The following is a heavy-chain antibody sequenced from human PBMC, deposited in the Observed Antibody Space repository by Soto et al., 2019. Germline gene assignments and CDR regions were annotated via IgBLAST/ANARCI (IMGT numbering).Heavy chain of an antibody. CDR1: GYTFTSYG. V-gene: IGHV1-18*04. CDR3: ARDSSYGDYSYYYYGMDV. CDR2: ISAYNGNT. D-gene: IGHD4-17*01. J-gene: IGHJ6*02. Sequence: GASVKVSCKASGYTFTSYGISWVRQAPGQGLEWMGWISAYNGNTNYAQKLQGRVTMTTDTSTSTAYMELRSLRSDDTAVYYCARDSSYGDYSYYYYGMDVWGQGTTVTVSS.